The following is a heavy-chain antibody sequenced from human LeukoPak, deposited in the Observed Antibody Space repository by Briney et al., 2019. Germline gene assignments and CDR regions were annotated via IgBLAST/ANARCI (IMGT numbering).Heavy chain of an antibody. Sequence: GGSLRLSCAASGFTFSSYSMNWVRQAPGKGLEWVSAISGSGGSTYYADSVKGRFTISRDNSKNTLYLQMNSLRAEDTAVYYCAKSQPDDYGGNYIDYWGQGTLVTVSS. D-gene: IGHD4-23*01. J-gene: IGHJ4*02. V-gene: IGHV3-23*01. CDR2: ISGSGGST. CDR1: GFTFSSYS. CDR3: AKSQPDDYGGNYIDY.